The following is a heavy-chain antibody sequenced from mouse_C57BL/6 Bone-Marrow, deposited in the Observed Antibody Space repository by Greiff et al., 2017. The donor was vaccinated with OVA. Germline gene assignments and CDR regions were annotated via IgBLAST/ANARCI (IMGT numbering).Heavy chain of an antibody. CDR1: GYTFTSYW. V-gene: IGHV1-55*01. CDR2: IYPGSGST. D-gene: IGHD2-5*01. J-gene: IGHJ4*01. CDR3: ARAYYSNGDAMDY. Sequence: QVQLKQPGAELVKPGASVKMSCKASGYTFTSYWITWVKQRPGQGLEWIGDIYPGSGSTNYNEKFKSKATLTVDTSSSTAYMQLSSLTSEDSAVYYCARAYYSNGDAMDYWGQGTSVTVSS.